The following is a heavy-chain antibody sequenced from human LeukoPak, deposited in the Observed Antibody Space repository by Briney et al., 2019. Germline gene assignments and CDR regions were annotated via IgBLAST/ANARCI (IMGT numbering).Heavy chain of an antibody. CDR2: MSSSGGSA. J-gene: IGHJ6*04. CDR1: GFTFSSYG. D-gene: IGHD3-10*02. CDR3: AELGITMIGGV. V-gene: IGHV3-23*01. Sequence: GSLRLSCAASGFTFSSYGMSWVRQAPGKGLEWVSAMSSSGGSANYADSVKGRFTISRDNAKNSLYLQMNSLRAEDTAVYYCAELGITMIGGVWGKGTTVTISS.